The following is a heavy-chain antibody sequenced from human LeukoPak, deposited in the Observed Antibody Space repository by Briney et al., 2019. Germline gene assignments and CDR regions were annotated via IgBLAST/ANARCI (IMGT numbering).Heavy chain of an antibody. CDR1: GGSISSSSYY. CDR3: ARDLVYHSSSWYYYYMDV. J-gene: IGHJ6*03. Sequence: SETLSLTCTVSGGSISSSSYYWGWIRQPPGKGLEWIGSIYYSGSTYYNPSLKSRVTISVDTSKNQFSLKLSSVTAADTAVYYCARDLVYHSSSWYYYYMDVWGKGTTVTISS. D-gene: IGHD6-13*01. CDR2: IYYSGST. V-gene: IGHV4-39*07.